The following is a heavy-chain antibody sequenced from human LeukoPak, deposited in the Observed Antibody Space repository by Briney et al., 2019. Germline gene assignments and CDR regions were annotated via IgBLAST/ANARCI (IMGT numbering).Heavy chain of an antibody. CDR3: ARGLTIFGVDAFYYMDV. Sequence: SETLSLTCAVSGGSFSGYYWSWIRQPPGKGLEWIGEINHSGSTNNNPSLKSLVTISVDTSKNQFSLKLSSVTAADTAVYYCARGLTIFGVDAFYYMDVWGKGTTVTVSS. J-gene: IGHJ6*03. V-gene: IGHV4-34*01. CDR2: INHSGST. CDR1: GGSFSGYY. D-gene: IGHD3-3*01.